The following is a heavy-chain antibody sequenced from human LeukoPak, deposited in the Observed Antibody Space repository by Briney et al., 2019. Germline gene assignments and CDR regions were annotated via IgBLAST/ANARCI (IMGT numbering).Heavy chain of an antibody. Sequence: ASVKVSCKASGYTFTSYYIHWVRQAPGQGLEWMGWINPNSGGTNYAQEFQGRVTMTRDTSISTAYMELSRLRSDDTAVYYCARDLSRIAARRATDYWGQGTLVTVSS. V-gene: IGHV1-2*02. CDR3: ARDLSRIAARRATDY. D-gene: IGHD6-6*01. CDR1: GYTFTSYY. J-gene: IGHJ4*02. CDR2: INPNSGGT.